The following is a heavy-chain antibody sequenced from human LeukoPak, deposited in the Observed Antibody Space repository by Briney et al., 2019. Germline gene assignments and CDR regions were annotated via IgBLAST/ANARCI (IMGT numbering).Heavy chain of an antibody. V-gene: IGHV3-43*02. D-gene: IGHD3-10*01. CDR2: ISGDGGST. CDR1: GFTFDDYA. Sequence: GGSLRLSXAASGFTFDDYAMHWVRQAPGKGLEWVSLISGDGGSTYYADSVKGRFTISRDNSKNSLYLQMNSLRTEDTALYYCAKDMEYYGSGSYSHFDYWGQGTLVTVSS. CDR3: AKDMEYYGSGSYSHFDY. J-gene: IGHJ4*02.